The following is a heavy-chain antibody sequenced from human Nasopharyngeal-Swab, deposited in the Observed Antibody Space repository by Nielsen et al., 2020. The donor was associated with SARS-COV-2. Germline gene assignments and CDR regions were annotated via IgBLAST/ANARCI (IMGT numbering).Heavy chain of an antibody. CDR2: MTPKTGYT. Sequence: ASVKVSCKASGFTFTTYDINWVRQASGQGPEWMGWMTPKTGYTGYAQKFQGRVTMTWNTSISTAYMDLSSLTSEDTAEYYCARGGPVAFDYWGQGSLVIVSS. V-gene: IGHV1-8*01. D-gene: IGHD6-19*01. J-gene: IGHJ4*02. CDR3: ARGGPVAFDY. CDR1: GFTFTTYD.